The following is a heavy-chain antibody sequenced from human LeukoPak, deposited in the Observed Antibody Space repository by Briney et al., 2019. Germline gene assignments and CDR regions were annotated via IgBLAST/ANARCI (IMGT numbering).Heavy chain of an antibody. V-gene: IGHV3-20*04. CDR2: INWKGDST. D-gene: IGHD2/OR15-2a*01. CDR1: GFTFDDYG. J-gene: IGHJ6*03. CDR3: ARGRIAYYYMDV. Sequence: GGSLRLSCAASGFTFDDYGMTWVRHAPGKGLEWVSGINWKGDSTGYGDSVKGRFTISRDNAKKSLHLEMNSLRAEDTALYYCARGRIAYYYMDVWGKGTAVIVSS.